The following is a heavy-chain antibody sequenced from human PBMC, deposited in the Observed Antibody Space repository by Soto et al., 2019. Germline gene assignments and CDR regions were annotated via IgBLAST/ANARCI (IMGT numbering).Heavy chain of an antibody. D-gene: IGHD3-3*01. Sequence: GAAVTVPCKVSGYTLTRYGISWVRQAPGQGREWMGWISAYNGNTNYAQKLQGRVTRTTDTSTSTAYMELRSLRSDDTSVYYCARDPDYDFWSGRWTQYYYYYYGMDVWGQGTTVTVSS. CDR3: ARDPDYDFWSGRWTQYYYYYYGMDV. CDR1: GYTLTRYG. J-gene: IGHJ6*02. CDR2: ISAYNGNT. V-gene: IGHV1-18*04.